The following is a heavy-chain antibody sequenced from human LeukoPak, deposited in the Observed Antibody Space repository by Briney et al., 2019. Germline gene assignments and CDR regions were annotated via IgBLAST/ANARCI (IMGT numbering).Heavy chain of an antibody. CDR1: GFTFSDYY. J-gene: IGHJ3*02. D-gene: IGHD4-17*01. CDR2: ISSSGSTI. Sequence: PGGSLRLSCAASGFTFSDYYMSWIRQAPGKGLEWVSYISSSGSTIYYADSVKGRFTISRDNAKNSLYLQMNSRRAEDTAVYYCARDQQSYGDYDAFDIWGQGTMVTVSS. CDR3: ARDQQSYGDYDAFDI. V-gene: IGHV3-11*04.